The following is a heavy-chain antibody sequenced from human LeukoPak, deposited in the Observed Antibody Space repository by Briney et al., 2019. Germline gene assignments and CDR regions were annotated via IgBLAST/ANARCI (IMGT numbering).Heavy chain of an antibody. CDR3: ARGTYYYDSSGYSPYYYYSYMDV. D-gene: IGHD3-22*01. J-gene: IGHJ6*03. Sequence: PSETLSLTCAVYGGSFSGYYWSWIRQPPGKGLEWIGEINHSGSTNYNPSLRSRVTISVDTSKNQFSLKLSSVTAADTAVYYCARGTYYYDSSGYSPYYYYSYMDVWGKGTTVTVSS. CDR2: INHSGST. V-gene: IGHV4-34*01. CDR1: GGSFSGYY.